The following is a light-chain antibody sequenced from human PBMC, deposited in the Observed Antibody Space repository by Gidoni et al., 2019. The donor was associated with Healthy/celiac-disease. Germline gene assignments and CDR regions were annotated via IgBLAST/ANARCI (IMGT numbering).Light chain of an antibody. V-gene: IGKV3-11*01. J-gene: IGKJ4*01. Sequence: EIVLTQSPATLSLSPGERATLSCRASQSVSSYLAWYQQKPGQAPRLLIYDASNRATGIPARFSGSVSGTDFTLTISSLEPEDFAVYYCQQRSNWPRLTFGGGTKVEI. CDR1: QSVSSY. CDR3: QQRSNWPRLT. CDR2: DAS.